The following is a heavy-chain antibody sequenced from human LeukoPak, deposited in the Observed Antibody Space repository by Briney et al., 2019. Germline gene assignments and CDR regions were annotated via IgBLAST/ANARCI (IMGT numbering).Heavy chain of an antibody. J-gene: IGHJ4*02. V-gene: IGHV4-4*07. CDR3: ARHFGYDDTSDFQGVPDH. CDR2: IYTSGST. CDR1: GGSISSYY. Sequence: SETLSLTCTVSGGSISSYYWSWIRQPAGKGLEWIGRIYTSGSTNYNPSLKSRVTMSVDTSKNQFSLKLTSVTAADTALYYCARHFGYDDTSDFQGVPDHWGQGSLVTVSS. D-gene: IGHD3-22*01.